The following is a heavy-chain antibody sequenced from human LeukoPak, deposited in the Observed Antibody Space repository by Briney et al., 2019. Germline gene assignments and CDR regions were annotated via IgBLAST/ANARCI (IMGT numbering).Heavy chain of an antibody. J-gene: IGHJ4*02. V-gene: IGHV4-34*01. CDR2: INHSGST. CDR1: GGSFSGYY. Sequence: SETLSLTCAVHGGSFSGYYWSWIRQPPGKGLEWIGEINHSGSTNYNPSLKSRVTISVDTSKNQFSLKLSSVTAADTAVYYCARTAVAGVWPYYFDYWGQGTLVTVSS. CDR3: ARTAVAGVWPYYFDY. D-gene: IGHD6-19*01.